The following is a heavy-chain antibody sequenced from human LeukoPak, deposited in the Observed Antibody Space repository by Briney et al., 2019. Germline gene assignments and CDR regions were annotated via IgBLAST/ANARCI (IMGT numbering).Heavy chain of an antibody. J-gene: IGHJ4*02. V-gene: IGHV4-34*01. CDR1: GGSFSGYY. CDR3: ARVGLAAAAGLYYFDY. CDR2: INHSGST. Sequence: PSETLSLTCAAYGGSFSGYYWSWIRQPPGKGLEGIGEINHSGSTNYNPSLKSRVTISVDTSKNQFSLKVSSVTAADTAVYYCARVGLAAAAGLYYFDYWGQGTLVTVSS. D-gene: IGHD6-13*01.